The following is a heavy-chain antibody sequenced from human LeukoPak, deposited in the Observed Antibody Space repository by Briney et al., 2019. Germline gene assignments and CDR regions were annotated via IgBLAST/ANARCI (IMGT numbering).Heavy chain of an antibody. CDR1: GGSISSYY. V-gene: IGHV4-4*07. CDR2: IYSSGST. J-gene: IGHJ6*03. D-gene: IGHD1-20*01. Sequence: PSETLSLTCTVSGGSISSYYWSWIRQPAGKGLEWIGRIYSSGSTNYNPPLKSRVTMSVDTSQNQFSLKVSSVTAADTAVYYCARGYNWASPTRNFYYMDVWGKGTTVTVSS. CDR3: ARGYNWASPTRNFYYMDV.